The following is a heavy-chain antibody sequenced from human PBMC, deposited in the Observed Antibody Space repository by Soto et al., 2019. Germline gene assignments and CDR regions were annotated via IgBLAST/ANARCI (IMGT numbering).Heavy chain of an antibody. J-gene: IGHJ4*02. CDR3: ARDRSYSTDY. Sequence: CLRLSCAASGFTFSNSWMHWVRQAPGKGLVWVSYINSDGSTTTYADSVKGRFTISRDNAKNTVYLQINSLRAEDTAVYYCARDRSYSTDYWGQGTLVTVSS. V-gene: IGHV3-74*01. CDR1: GFTFSNSW. CDR2: INSDGSTT. D-gene: IGHD1-26*01.